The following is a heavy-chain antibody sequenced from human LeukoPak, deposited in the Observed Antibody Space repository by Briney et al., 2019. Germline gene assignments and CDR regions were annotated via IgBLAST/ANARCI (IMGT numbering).Heavy chain of an antibody. CDR2: IRQDGGAS. CDR1: GFTLTSYW. D-gene: IGHD2-21*02. Sequence: GGSLRLSCAASGFTLTSYWMTWVRQAPGRGLEWLANIRQDGGASYYGGSAKGRSTISRDNAKRSLYLQMNSLRADDTAVYFCARSATVTAYWFDPWGQGTLVTVSS. CDR3: ARSATVTAYWFDP. J-gene: IGHJ5*02. V-gene: IGHV3-7*01.